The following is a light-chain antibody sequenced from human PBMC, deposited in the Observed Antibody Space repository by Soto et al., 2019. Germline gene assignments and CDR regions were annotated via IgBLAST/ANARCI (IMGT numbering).Light chain of an antibody. CDR1: SSNIGSST. V-gene: IGLV1-44*01. Sequence: QSVLTQPPSASGTPGQRVTISCSGSSSNIGSSTVNWYQQLPGTAPKLLMYGNNQRPSGVPDRFSGSKSATSASLAISGLQSEDEADYYCAAWDDSLNLHYVFGTGTKLTVL. CDR2: GNN. CDR3: AAWDDSLNLHYV. J-gene: IGLJ1*01.